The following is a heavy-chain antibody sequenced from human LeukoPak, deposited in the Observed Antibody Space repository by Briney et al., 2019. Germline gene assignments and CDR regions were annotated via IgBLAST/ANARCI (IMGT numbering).Heavy chain of an antibody. J-gene: IGHJ4*02. D-gene: IGHD2-2*01. Sequence: ASVKVSCKASGYTFTGYYMHWVRQAPGQGLEWMGWIRPKSGGTNYAHKFQGRVTMTRDTSINTAYMELSRLRSDDTAVYYCARGLRGSPAFDYWGQGTLVTVSS. CDR2: IRPKSGGT. CDR1: GYTFTGYY. V-gene: IGHV1-2*02. CDR3: ARGLRGSPAFDY.